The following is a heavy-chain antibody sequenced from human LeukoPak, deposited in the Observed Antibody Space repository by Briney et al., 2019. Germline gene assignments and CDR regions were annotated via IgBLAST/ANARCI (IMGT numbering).Heavy chain of an antibody. D-gene: IGHD4-17*01. CDR2: ISSRSTDI. CDR1: GFTFSSYS. J-gene: IGHJ3*02. V-gene: IGHV3-21*01. Sequence: GGSLRLSCVASGFTFSSYSMNWVRQAPGKGLEWVSSISSRSTDIYHADSVKGRFTISRDKAKNPLYLQMNSLREEDAAMYYCAREPAGGGEYVDAFDIWGQGTMVTVSS. CDR3: AREPAGGGEYVDAFDI.